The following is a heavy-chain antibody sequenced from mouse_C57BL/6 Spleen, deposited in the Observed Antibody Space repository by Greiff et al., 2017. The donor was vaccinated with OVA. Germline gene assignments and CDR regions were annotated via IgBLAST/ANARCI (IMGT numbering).Heavy chain of an antibody. J-gene: IGHJ2*01. CDR1: GYTFTSYW. CDR3: ARAGTPLITTGYFDY. CDR2: IYPGSGST. D-gene: IGHD1-1*01. Sequence: VKLQESGAELVKPGASVKMSCKASGYTFTSYWITWVKQRPGQGLEWIGDIYPGSGSTNYNEKFKSKATLTVDTSSSTAYMQLSSLTSEDSAVYYCARAGTPLITTGYFDYWGQGTTLTVSS. V-gene: IGHV1-55*01.